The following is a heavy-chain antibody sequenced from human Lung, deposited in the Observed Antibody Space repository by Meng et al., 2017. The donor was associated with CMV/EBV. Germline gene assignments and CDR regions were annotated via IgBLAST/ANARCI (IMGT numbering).Heavy chain of an antibody. CDR3: ARVGAYCGGDCYHPR. CDR1: GGSVRSRNW. CDR2: IYHSGST. D-gene: IGHD2-21*02. Sequence: QEQRQRSGQGLVRPSGTLSLTWPVYGGSVRSRNWWSWVRQPPGKGLERIGEIYHSGSTNYNPSLKSRVTISVDESKNQFSLRLSSVTAADTAVYYCARVGAYCGGDCYHPRWGQGTLVTVSS. V-gene: IGHV4-4*02. J-gene: IGHJ4*02.